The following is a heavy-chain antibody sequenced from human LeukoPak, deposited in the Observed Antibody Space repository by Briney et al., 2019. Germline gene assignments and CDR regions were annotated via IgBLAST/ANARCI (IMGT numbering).Heavy chain of an antibody. CDR3: ARKGRSVAALDY. V-gene: IGHV3-21*01. Sequence: PGGSLRLSCAASGFTFSSYSMNWVRQAPGKGLEWVSSISSSSSYIYYADSVKGRFTISRDNAKNSLYLQMNSLRAEDTAVYCCARKGRSVAALDYWGQGTLVTVSS. D-gene: IGHD6-19*01. CDR2: ISSSSSYI. J-gene: IGHJ4*02. CDR1: GFTFSSYS.